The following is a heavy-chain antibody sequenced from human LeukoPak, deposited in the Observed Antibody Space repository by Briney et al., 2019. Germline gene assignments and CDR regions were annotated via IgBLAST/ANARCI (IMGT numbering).Heavy chain of an antibody. D-gene: IGHD4-23*01. Sequence: ASVKVSFKASGYTFTSYGISWVRQAPGQGLEWMGWISAYNGNTNYAQKLQGRVTMTTDTSTSTPYMEQRSLRSDDTAVYYCARALAVARGAFDIWGQGTMVTVSS. V-gene: IGHV1-18*01. CDR2: ISAYNGNT. CDR3: ARALAVARGAFDI. CDR1: GYTFTSYG. J-gene: IGHJ3*02.